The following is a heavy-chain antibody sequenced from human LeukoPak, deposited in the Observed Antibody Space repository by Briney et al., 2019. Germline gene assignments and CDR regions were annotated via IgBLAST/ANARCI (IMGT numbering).Heavy chain of an antibody. D-gene: IGHD3-10*01. V-gene: IGHV4-61*02. Sequence: PSETLSLTCTVSGGSISSGSYYCSWIRPPAGKGLEWIGRIYTSGSTNYNPSLKSRVTISVDTSKNQFSLKLSSVTAADTAVYYCAREVPRQKYYYGSGTAPGWGQGTLVTVSS. J-gene: IGHJ4*02. CDR1: GGSISSGSYY. CDR2: IYTSGST. CDR3: AREVPRQKYYYGSGTAPG.